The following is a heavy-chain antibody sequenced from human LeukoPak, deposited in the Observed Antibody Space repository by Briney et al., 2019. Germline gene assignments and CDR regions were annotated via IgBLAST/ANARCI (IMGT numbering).Heavy chain of an antibody. CDR3: ARGLGQWGPLRDYYYYYMDV. J-gene: IGHJ6*03. CDR1: GYTFTGNY. D-gene: IGHD1-26*01. CDR2: INPNSGGT. V-gene: IGHV1-2*02. Sequence: ASVKVSCKASGYTFTGNYMHWVRHAPAQGLEWMGVINPNSGGTNYAQKFPGRGTMARDTSISTAYMELSRLRSDDPAVYYCARGLGQWGPLRDYYYYYMDVWGKGTTVTVSS.